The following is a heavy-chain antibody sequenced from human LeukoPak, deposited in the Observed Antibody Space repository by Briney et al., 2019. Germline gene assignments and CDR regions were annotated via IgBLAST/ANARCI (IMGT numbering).Heavy chain of an antibody. CDR1: GYIFTGYY. Sequence: SVKVSCKASGYIFTGYYIHWVRQAPGQGLEWMGGIIPIFGTANYAQKFQGRVTITADESTSTAYMELSSLRSEDTAVYYCAVSPTMVRGVTWFDPWGQGTLVTVSS. CDR3: AVSPTMVRGVTWFDP. V-gene: IGHV1-69*13. J-gene: IGHJ5*02. D-gene: IGHD3-10*01. CDR2: IIPIFGTA.